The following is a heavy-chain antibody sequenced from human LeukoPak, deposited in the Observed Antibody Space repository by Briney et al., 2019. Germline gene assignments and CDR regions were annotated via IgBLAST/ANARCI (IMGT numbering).Heavy chain of an antibody. CDR3: AKHLHQGSCHDYYYGMDV. V-gene: IGHV3-23*01. Sequence: PGGSLRLSCAASGFTFSSYAMSWVRQVPGKGLEWVSGISLRGDSTYYADSVKGRFTVSRDNSRNTLYLQMNSLRADDTALYYCAKHLHQGSCHDYYYGMDVWGQGTTVTVSS. J-gene: IGHJ6*02. CDR2: ISLRGDST. D-gene: IGHD2-15*01. CDR1: GFTFSSYA.